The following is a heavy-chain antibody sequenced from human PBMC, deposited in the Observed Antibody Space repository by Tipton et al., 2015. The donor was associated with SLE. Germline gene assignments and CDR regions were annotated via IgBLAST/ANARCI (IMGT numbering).Heavy chain of an antibody. CDR3: ARQKYSSNWHAYDY. D-gene: IGHD6-13*01. J-gene: IGHJ4*02. V-gene: IGHV5-10-1*01. CDR1: GFTVSSNY. Sequence: SLRLSCAASGFTVSSNYMSWVRQAPGKGLEWMGRIDASDSYTHYNPSFQGHVTISVDKSINTAYLQWSSLKASDTAMYYCARQKYSSNWHAYDYWGQGTLVTVSS. CDR2: IDASDSYT.